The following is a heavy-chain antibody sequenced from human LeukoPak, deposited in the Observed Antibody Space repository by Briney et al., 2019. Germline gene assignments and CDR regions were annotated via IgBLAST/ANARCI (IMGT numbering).Heavy chain of an antibody. V-gene: IGHV4-30-4*01. CDR1: GGSISSGDYY. D-gene: IGHD3-10*01. J-gene: IGHJ6*02. Sequence: SSETLSLTCTVSGGSISSGDYYWSWIRQPPGKGLEWIGYIYYSGSTYYNPSLKSRVTISVDTSKNQFSLKLSSVTAADTAVYYCARDVVWFGELLPYYYYGMDVWGQGTTVTVSS. CDR3: ARDVVWFGELLPYYYYGMDV. CDR2: IYYSGST.